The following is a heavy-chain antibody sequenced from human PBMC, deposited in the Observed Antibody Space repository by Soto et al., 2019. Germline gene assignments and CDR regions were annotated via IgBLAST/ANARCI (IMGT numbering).Heavy chain of an antibody. D-gene: IGHD3-3*01. J-gene: IGHJ4*02. Sequence: QVQLQQWGAGLLKPSETLSLTCAVYGGSFSGYYWSWIRQPPGKGLEWIGEINHSGSTNYNPSLKSRDTISVDTSKNQFSLKLSSVTAADTAVYYCARGGRITIFGVVITKGFDYWGQGTLVTVSS. CDR1: GGSFSGYY. CDR3: ARGGRITIFGVVITKGFDY. V-gene: IGHV4-34*01. CDR2: INHSGST.